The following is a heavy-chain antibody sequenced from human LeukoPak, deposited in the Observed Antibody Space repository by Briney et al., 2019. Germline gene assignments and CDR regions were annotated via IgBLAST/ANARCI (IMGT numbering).Heavy chain of an antibody. CDR1: GFTFDDYG. CDR3: ARDTPEYPGYYYYYMDV. CDR2: INWNGGST. Sequence: GGSLRLSSAASGFTFDDYGMSWVRQAPGKGLEWVSGINWNGGSTGYADSVKGRFTVSRDNAKNSLYLQMNSLRAEDTALYYCARDTPEYPGYYYYYMDVWGKGTTVTVSS. J-gene: IGHJ6*03. V-gene: IGHV3-20*04. D-gene: IGHD2/OR15-2a*01.